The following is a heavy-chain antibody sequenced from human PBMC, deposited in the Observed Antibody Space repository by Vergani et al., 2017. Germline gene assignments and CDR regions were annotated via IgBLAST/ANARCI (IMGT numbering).Heavy chain of an antibody. D-gene: IGHD2-2*01. CDR3: ARDVVVXPAAMVVDRDYYYDGMDV. J-gene: IGHJ6*02. CDR1: GFTFSSYS. Sequence: EVQLVESGGGLVQPGGSLRLSCAASGFTFSSYSMNWVRQAPGKGLEWVSYISSSRSTIYYADSVKGRFTISRDNAKNSLYLQMNSLRDEDTAVYYCARDVVVXPAAMVVDRDYYYDGMDVWGQGTMVTVSS. V-gene: IGHV3-48*02. CDR2: ISSSRSTI.